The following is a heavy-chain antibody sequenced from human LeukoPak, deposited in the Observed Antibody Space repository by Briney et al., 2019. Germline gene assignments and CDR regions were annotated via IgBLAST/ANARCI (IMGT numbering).Heavy chain of an antibody. J-gene: IGHJ3*02. CDR1: GYSFTSYW. CDR3: ASPSPRIAVAGKALDAFDI. D-gene: IGHD6-19*01. Sequence: GESLKISCKGSGYSFTSYWIGWVRQMPGKGLEWMGIIYSGDSDTRYSPSFQGQVTISADKSISTAYLQWSSLKASDTAMYYRASPSPRIAVAGKALDAFDIWGQGTMVTVSS. V-gene: IGHV5-51*01. CDR2: IYSGDSDT.